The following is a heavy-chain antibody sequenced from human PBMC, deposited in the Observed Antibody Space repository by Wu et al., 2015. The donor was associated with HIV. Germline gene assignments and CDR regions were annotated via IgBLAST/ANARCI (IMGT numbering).Heavy chain of an antibody. D-gene: IGHD3-22*01. Sequence: QVQLQESGPGLVKPSETLSLTCVVSGTSVSSDYYWGWIRQPPGKGLEWIGEINQSGSTKYNPSLKSRVSIAVDTSKNQFSLKLSSVTAADTAVYYCARDLYYYDSSPDAFDVWGQGTSGHR. CDR1: GTSVSSDYY. V-gene: IGHV4-38-2*02. CDR2: INQSGST. CDR3: ARDLYYYDSSPDAFDV. J-gene: IGHJ3*01.